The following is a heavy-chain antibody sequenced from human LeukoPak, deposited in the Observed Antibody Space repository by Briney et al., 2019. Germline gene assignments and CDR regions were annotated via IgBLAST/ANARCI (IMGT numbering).Heavy chain of an antibody. CDR2: ISSSSSYI. D-gene: IGHD6-6*01. Sequence: GGSLRLSCAASGFTFSNYNMNWVRQAPGKGLEWVSSISSSSSYIYYADSVKGRFTISRDNAKNSLYLQMNSLRAEETAVYYCASSIAARYAFDIWGQGTMVTVSS. J-gene: IGHJ3*02. CDR1: GFTFSNYN. CDR3: ASSIAARYAFDI. V-gene: IGHV3-21*01.